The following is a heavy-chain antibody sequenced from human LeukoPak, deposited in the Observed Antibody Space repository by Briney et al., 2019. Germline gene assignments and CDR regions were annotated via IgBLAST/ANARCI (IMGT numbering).Heavy chain of an antibody. J-gene: IGHJ4*02. CDR3: AKDVGFYSSSSNGALDY. D-gene: IGHD6-6*01. CDR2: ISYDGSNK. Sequence: PGGSLRLSCAASGFTFSSYGMHWVRQAPGKGLEWVAVISYDGSNKYYADSVKGRFTISRDNSKNTLYLQMNSLRAEDTAVYYCAKDVGFYSSSSNGALDYWGQGTLVTVSS. CDR1: GFTFSSYG. V-gene: IGHV3-30*18.